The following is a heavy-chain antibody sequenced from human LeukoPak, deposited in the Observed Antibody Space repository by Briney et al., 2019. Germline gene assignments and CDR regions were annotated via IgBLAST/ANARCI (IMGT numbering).Heavy chain of an antibody. D-gene: IGHD7-27*01. J-gene: IGHJ4*02. Sequence: GRSLRLSCLASGYTFSANGMHWVRQAPGKGLEWVGMISYDGNDKYYGDSVKGRFTISRDDSKNTLYLQMNSLRADDTAVYYCARDFSGDYYFDYWGQGTLVTVSS. V-gene: IGHV3-33*01. CDR1: GYTFSANG. CDR2: ISYDGNDK. CDR3: ARDFSGDYYFDY.